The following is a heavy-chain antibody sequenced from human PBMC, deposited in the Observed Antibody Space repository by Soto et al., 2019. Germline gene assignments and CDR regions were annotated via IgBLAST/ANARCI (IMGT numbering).Heavy chain of an antibody. CDR2: IYYSGST. V-gene: IGHV4-59*08. Sequence: SETLSLTCTVSGGSISSYYWSWIRQPPGKGLEWIGYIYYSGSTNYNPSLKSRVTISVDTSKNQFSLKLSSVTAAGTAVYYCARLTYDSWFDPWGQGTLVTVSS. J-gene: IGHJ5*02. CDR3: ARLTYDSWFDP. CDR1: GGSISSYY. D-gene: IGHD1-1*01.